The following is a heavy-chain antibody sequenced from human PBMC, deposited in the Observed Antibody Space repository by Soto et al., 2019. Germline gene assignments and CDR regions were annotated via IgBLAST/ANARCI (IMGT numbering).Heavy chain of an antibody. CDR3: AREGGGVYCSGGSCYSGYFGY. D-gene: IGHD2-15*01. J-gene: IGHJ4*02. V-gene: IGHV1-69*01. Sequence: QVQLVQSGAEVKKPGSSVKVSCKASGGTFSSYAISWVRQAPGQGLEWMGGIIPIVGTANYSQKFQGRVTITAAEATSTAYMELSSLRSEDTAVYYCAREGGGVYCSGGSCYSGYFGYWGQGTLVTVSS. CDR2: IIPIVGTA. CDR1: GGTFSSYA.